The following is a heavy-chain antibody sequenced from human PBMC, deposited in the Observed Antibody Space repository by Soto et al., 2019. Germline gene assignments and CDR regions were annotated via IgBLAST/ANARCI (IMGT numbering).Heavy chain of an antibody. CDR2: IYPGDSDT. CDR1: GYSFTSYW. J-gene: IGHJ6*02. V-gene: IGHV5-51*01. CDR3: ARHPGGYSGYDMIPNYYYYGMDV. D-gene: IGHD5-12*01. Sequence: PGESLKISCKGSGYSFTSYWIGWVRQMPGKGLEWMGIIYPGDSDTRYSPSFQGQVTISADKSISTAYLQWSSLKASDTAMYYCARHPGGYSGYDMIPNYYYYGMDVWGQGTTVTVSS.